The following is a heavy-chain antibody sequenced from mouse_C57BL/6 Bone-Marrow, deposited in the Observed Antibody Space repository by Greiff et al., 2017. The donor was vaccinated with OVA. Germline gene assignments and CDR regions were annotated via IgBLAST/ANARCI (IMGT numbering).Heavy chain of an antibody. CDR1: GFNIKDDY. V-gene: IGHV14-4*01. D-gene: IGHD6-5*01. CDR3: TSYARWDY. Sequence: VQLKQSGAELVRPGASVKLSCTASGFNIKDDYMHWVKQRPEQGLEWIGWIDPENGDTEYASKFQGKATITADTSSNTAYLQLSSLTSEDTAVYYCTSYARWDYWGQGTTLTVAS. CDR2: IDPENGDT. J-gene: IGHJ2*01.